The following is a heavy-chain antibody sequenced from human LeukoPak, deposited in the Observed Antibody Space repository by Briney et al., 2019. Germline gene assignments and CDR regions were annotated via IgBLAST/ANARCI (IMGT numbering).Heavy chain of an antibody. CDR2: IYYSGST. CDR3: ARGSRIAVAPYYFDY. D-gene: IGHD6-19*01. J-gene: IGHJ4*02. CDR1: GGSISSYY. Sequence: SETLSLTCTVSGGSISSYYWSWIRQPPGKGLEWIGYIYYSGSTNYNPSLKSRVTISVDTSKNQFSLKLSSVTAADTAVYYCARGSRIAVAPYYFDYWGQGTLVTVSS. V-gene: IGHV4-59*12.